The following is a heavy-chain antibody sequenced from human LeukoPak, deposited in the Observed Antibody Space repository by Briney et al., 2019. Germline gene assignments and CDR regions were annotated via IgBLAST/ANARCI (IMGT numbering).Heavy chain of an antibody. CDR3: ARVDEWNWFDP. Sequence: GGSLRLSCAASGFTFSSYEMNWVRQAPGKGLEWVSYISSSGSTIYYADSVKGRFTISRDNAKNSLYLQMNNLRAEDTAVYYCARVDEWNWFDPWGQGTLVTVSS. J-gene: IGHJ5*02. D-gene: IGHD3-3*01. V-gene: IGHV3-48*03. CDR1: GFTFSSYE. CDR2: ISSSGSTI.